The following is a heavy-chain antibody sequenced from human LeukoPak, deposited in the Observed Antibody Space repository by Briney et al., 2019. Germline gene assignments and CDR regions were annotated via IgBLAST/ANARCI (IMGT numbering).Heavy chain of an antibody. J-gene: IGHJ4*02. CDR3: AKDNHYYDSSGYYYYFDY. CDR1: GFTFSDYW. Sequence: SGGSLRLSCAASGFTFSDYWMSWVRQAPGKGLEWVANIRQDGSEKYYVDSVKGRFAISRDNAKNSLYLQMNSLRTEDTAVYYCAKDNHYYDSSGYYYYFDYWGQGTLVTVSS. D-gene: IGHD3-22*01. V-gene: IGHV3-7*01. CDR2: IRQDGSEK.